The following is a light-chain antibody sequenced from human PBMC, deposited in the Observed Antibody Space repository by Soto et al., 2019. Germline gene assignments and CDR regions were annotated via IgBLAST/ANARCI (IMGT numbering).Light chain of an antibody. CDR3: NSYTTLSNRV. J-gene: IGLJ1*01. CDR2: EVS. Sequence: QSVLTQPPSASGSPGQSVTISCTGTSSDVGGYKYVSWYQQHPGKAPKLMIYEVSKRPSGVPDRFSGSKSGNTASLTVSGLQAEDEADYYCNSYTTLSNRVFGTGTKVTVL. CDR1: SSDVGGYKY. V-gene: IGLV2-8*01.